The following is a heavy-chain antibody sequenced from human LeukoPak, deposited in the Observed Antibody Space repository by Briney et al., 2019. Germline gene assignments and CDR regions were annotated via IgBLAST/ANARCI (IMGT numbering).Heavy chain of an antibody. CDR3: ASGGLHVDTADGDVGH. CDR1: GGSFSGYY. J-gene: IGHJ4*02. Sequence: PSETLSLTCAVYGGSFSGYYWSWIRQPPGKGLEWIGEINHSGSTNYNPSLKSRVTISVDTSKNQFSLKLSSVTAADTAVYYCASGGLHVDTADGDVGHWGQGTLVTVSS. V-gene: IGHV4-34*01. D-gene: IGHD5-18*01. CDR2: INHSGST.